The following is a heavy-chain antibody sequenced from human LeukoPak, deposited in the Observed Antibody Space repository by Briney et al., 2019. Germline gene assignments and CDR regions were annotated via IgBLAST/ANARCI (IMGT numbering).Heavy chain of an antibody. D-gene: IGHD4-17*01. CDR3: AKLARSYGDYLSDY. J-gene: IGHJ4*02. Sequence: PGGSLRLSCAASGFTFSSYGMHWVRQAPGKGLEWVAFIRYDGSNKYYADSVKGRFTISRDNSKNTLYLQMNSLRAEDTAVYYCAKLARSYGDYLSDYWGPGTLVTVSS. V-gene: IGHV3-30*02. CDR2: IRYDGSNK. CDR1: GFTFSSYG.